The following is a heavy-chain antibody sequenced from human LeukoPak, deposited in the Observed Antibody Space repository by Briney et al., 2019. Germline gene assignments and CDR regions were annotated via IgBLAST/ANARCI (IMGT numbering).Heavy chain of an antibody. J-gene: IGHJ6*02. D-gene: IGHD3-3*01. CDR2: INPNSGGT. CDR3: ARLGANYDFWSGGSYGMDV. V-gene: IGHV1-2*02. Sequence: ASVKVSCKASGYTFTGYYMHWVRQAPGQGLEWMGWINPNSGGTNYAQKFQGRVTMTRDTYISTAYMELSRLRSGDTAVYYCARLGANYDFWSGGSYGMDVWGQGTTVTVSS. CDR1: GYTFTGYY.